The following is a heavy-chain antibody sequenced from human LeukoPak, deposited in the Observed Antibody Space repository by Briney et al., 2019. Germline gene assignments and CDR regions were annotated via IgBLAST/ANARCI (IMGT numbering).Heavy chain of an antibody. V-gene: IGHV4-34*01. CDR1: GGSFSGYS. D-gene: IGHD5-18*01. CDR2: INHSGST. Sequence: KPSETLSLTCAVYGGSFSGYSWSWIRQPPGKGLEWIGEINHSGSTNYNPSLRSRVTIAGDTTKNQFSLKLSSVTAADTAVYFCARVGYSYVINDWSRTGLGAYPTTYYYHMDVWGTGTTVTVSS. CDR3: ARVGYSYVINDWSRTGLGAYPTTYYYHMDV. J-gene: IGHJ6*03.